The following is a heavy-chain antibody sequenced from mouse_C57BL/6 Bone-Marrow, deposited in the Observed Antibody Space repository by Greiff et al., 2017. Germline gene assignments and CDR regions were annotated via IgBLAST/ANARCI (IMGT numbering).Heavy chain of an antibody. J-gene: IGHJ4*01. V-gene: IGHV1-59*01. CDR2: IDPSDSYT. CDR3: ARNPLGAMGY. CDR1: GYTFTSYW. D-gene: IGHD3-1*01. Sequence: QVQLQQPGAELVRPGTSVKLSCKASGYTFTSYWMHWVKQRPGQGLEWIGVIDPSDSYTNYNQKFKGKATLTVDTSSSTAYMQLSSLTSEDSAVYYCARNPLGAMGYWGQGTSVTVSS.